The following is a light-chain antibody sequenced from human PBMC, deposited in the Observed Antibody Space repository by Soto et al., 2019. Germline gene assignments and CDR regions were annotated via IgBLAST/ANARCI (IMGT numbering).Light chain of an antibody. CDR2: DAS. CDR3: QQYHTWPPIT. Sequence: SKSAGALSLSQGEGATLSGRASQTVRNNYLAWYQQKPGQAPRLLIYDASSRATGIPDRFSGGGSGTDFTLTISRLEPEDVAVCFCQQYHTWPPITFGQGTILEIK. V-gene: IGKV3-20*01. J-gene: IGKJ5*01. CDR1: QTVRNNY.